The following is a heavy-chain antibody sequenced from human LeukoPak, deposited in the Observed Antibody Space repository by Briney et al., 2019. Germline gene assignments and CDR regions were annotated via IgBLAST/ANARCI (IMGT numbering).Heavy chain of an antibody. CDR3: ARPNSGFVN. V-gene: IGHV1-3*01. J-gene: IGHJ4*02. D-gene: IGHD5-12*01. CDR2: IDAANDDT. CDR1: GGTFSSYA. Sequence: GASVKVSCKASGGTFSSYAISWVRQAPGQGLEWMGRIDAANDDTKYSQKFQGRVTITRDTSANTAYMELNSLSSEDTAVYYCARPNSGFVNWGQGTLVTVSS.